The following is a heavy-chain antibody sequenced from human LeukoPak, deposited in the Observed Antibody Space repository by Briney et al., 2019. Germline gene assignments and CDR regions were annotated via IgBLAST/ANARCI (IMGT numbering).Heavy chain of an antibody. J-gene: IGHJ5*02. CDR3: ARGASGVYTVTTSWFDP. Sequence: ASVTVSCTASGYTFTGYYMHWVRQAPGQGLEWMGWINPNSGGTNYAQKFQGRVTMTRDTSISTAYMELSRLRSDDTAVYYCARGASGVYTVTTSWFDPWGQGTLVTVSS. CDR2: INPNSGGT. V-gene: IGHV1-2*02. D-gene: IGHD4-17*01. CDR1: GYTFTGYY.